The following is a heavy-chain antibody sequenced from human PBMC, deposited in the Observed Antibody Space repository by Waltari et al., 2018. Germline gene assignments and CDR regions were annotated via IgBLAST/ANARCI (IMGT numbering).Heavy chain of an antibody. CDR3: ATARDEQTAMVYFDK. CDR2: MYPAGSS. V-gene: IGHV3-66*02. J-gene: IGHJ4*02. Sequence: EVILVESGGGLVHPGGSLSLSCAAYGFSVRPTHLSWGRQAPGRGLEWVSIMYPAGSSYNADSVEGRFTMSRDISKNMVHLQMNRLRLEDSATYYCATARDEQTAMVYFDKWGQGTLVSVSS. CDR1: GFSVRPTH. D-gene: IGHD5-18*01.